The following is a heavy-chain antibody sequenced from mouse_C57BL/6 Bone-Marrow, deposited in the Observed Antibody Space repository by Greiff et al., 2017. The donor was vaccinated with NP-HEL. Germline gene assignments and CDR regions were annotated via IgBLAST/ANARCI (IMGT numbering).Heavy chain of an antibody. D-gene: IGHD1-1*01. CDR3: ARGGTTLVVPDWYFDV. J-gene: IGHJ1*03. Sequence: QVQLQQSGAELMKPGASVKLSCKATGYTFTGYWIEWVKQRPGHGLEWIGEILPGSGSTNYNEKFKGKATFTADTSSNTAYMQLSSLTTEDSAIYYCARGGTTLVVPDWYFDVWGTGTTVTVSS. V-gene: IGHV1-9*01. CDR2: ILPGSGST. CDR1: GYTFTGYW.